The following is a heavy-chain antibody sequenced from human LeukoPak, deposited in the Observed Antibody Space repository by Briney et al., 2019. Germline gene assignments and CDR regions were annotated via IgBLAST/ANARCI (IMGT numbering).Heavy chain of an antibody. CDR2: ISYDGSNK. V-gene: IGHV3-30-3*01. CDR1: GFTFSSYA. D-gene: IGHD3-10*01. CDR3: ARVAVYYYGSGSTDAFDI. Sequence: PGRSLRLSCAASGFTFSSYAMHWVRQAPGKGLEWVAVISYDGSNKYYADSVKGRFTISRDNSKNTLYLQMNSLRAEDTAVYYCARVAVYYYGSGSTDAFDIWSQGTMVTVSS. J-gene: IGHJ3*02.